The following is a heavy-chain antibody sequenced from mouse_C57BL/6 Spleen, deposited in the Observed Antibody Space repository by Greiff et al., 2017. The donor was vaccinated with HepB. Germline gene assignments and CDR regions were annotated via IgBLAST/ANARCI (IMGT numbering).Heavy chain of an antibody. CDR3: ARSFYYGNYGAMDY. V-gene: IGHV1-52*01. CDR2: IDPSDSET. Sequence: VQLQQPGAELVRPGSSVKLSCKASGYTFTSYWMHWVKQRPIQGLEWIGNIDPSDSETHYNQKFKDKATLTVDKSSSTAYMQLSSLTSEDSAVYYCARSFYYGNYGAMDYWGQGTSVTVSS. CDR1: GYTFTSYW. D-gene: IGHD2-1*01. J-gene: IGHJ4*01.